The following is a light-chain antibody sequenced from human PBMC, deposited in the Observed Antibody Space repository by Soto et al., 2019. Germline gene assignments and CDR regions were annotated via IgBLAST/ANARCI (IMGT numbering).Light chain of an antibody. J-gene: IGKJ4*01. V-gene: IGKV2-24*01. CDR1: QSLVDSDGNTY. CDR3: MQHRLSLS. Sequence: VMTQTPLSSPVTLGQPASISCRSSQSLVDSDGNTYLSWLHQRPGQPPRLLIYKVSNRFSGVPDRFSGSGAGTDFTLHISWVEAEDVGVYYCMQHRLSLSFGGGTKVEIK. CDR2: KVS.